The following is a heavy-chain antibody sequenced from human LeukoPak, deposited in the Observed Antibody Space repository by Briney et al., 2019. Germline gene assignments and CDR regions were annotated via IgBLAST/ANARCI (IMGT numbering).Heavy chain of an antibody. J-gene: IGHJ1*01. CDR1: GFTFSSYA. CDR2: ISGSGGST. Sequence: PGRSLRLSCAASGFTFSSYAMSWVRQAPGKGLEWVSAISGSGGSTYYADSVKGRFTISRDNSKNTLYLQMNSLRAEDTAVYYCAKDQVLWFGESNEYFQHWGQGTLVTVSS. V-gene: IGHV3-23*01. D-gene: IGHD3-10*01. CDR3: AKDQVLWFGESNEYFQH.